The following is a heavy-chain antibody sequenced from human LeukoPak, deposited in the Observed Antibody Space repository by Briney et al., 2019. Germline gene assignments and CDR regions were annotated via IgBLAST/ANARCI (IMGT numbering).Heavy chain of an antibody. J-gene: IGHJ6*02. CDR3: ARGRSRERAYGMDV. CDR1: GFTLNSYE. CDR2: ISYDGSNK. V-gene: IGHV3-30-3*01. Sequence: PGGSLRLSCAASGFTLNSYEMHWVRQAPGKGLEWVAVISYDGSNKYYADFVKGRFTFSRDNSKNTVHLQMNSLRAEDTAVYYCARGRSRERAYGMDVWGPGTTVTVFS. D-gene: IGHD6-6*01.